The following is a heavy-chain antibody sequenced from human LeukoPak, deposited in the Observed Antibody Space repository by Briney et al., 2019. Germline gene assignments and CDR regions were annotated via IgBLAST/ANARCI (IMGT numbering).Heavy chain of an antibody. CDR2: FDPEDGET. CDR3: ATDHYDFWSGYLNAFDI. Sequence: ASVKVSCKVSGYTLTELSMHWVRQAPGKGLEWMGGFDPEDGETIYAQKFQGRVTMTEDTSADTAYMELSSLRSEDTAVYHCATDHYDFWSGYLNAFDIWGQGTMVTVSS. D-gene: IGHD3-3*01. J-gene: IGHJ3*02. CDR1: GYTLTELS. V-gene: IGHV1-24*01.